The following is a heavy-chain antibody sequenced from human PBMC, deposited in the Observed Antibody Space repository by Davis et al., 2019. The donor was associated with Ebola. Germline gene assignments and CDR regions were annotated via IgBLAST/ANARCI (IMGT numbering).Heavy chain of an antibody. D-gene: IGHD7-27*01. CDR3: ASRGNWGFY. Sequence: MPGGSLRLSCAVYGGSFSGYYWSWIRQPPGKGLEWIGEINHSGSTNYNPSLKSRVTISVDTSKNQFSLKLSSVTAADMAVYYCASRGNWGFYWGQGTLVTVSS. V-gene: IGHV4-34*01. CDR2: INHSGST. CDR1: GGSFSGYY. J-gene: IGHJ4*02.